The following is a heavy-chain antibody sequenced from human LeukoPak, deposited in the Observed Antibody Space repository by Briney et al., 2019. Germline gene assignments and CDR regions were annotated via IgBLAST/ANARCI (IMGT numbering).Heavy chain of an antibody. J-gene: IGHJ4*02. CDR3: ARSHSGSYYVAPDY. CDR1: GGSISSSNW. D-gene: IGHD1-26*01. Sequence: SETLSLTCAVSGGSISSSNWWSWVRQPPGKGLEWIGEIYHSGSNNYNPSLKSRVTISVDKSKNQFSLKLSSVTAADTAVYYCARSHSGSYYVAPDYWGQGTLVTVSS. CDR2: IYHSGSN. V-gene: IGHV4-4*02.